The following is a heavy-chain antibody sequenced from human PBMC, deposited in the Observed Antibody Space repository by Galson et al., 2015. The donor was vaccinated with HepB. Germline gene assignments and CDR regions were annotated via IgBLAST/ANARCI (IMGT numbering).Heavy chain of an antibody. CDR3: ARGPLYHSGLDV. CDR1: GFLFSGHP. D-gene: IGHD1-26*01. CDR2: ISSDGSDT. J-gene: IGHJ6*02. Sequence: SLRLSCAASGFLFSGHPMHWVRLVPGKGLVWVSRISSDGSDTTYADSVKGRFTISRDNAKTAVYLQMNSLRGDDTAVYYCARGPLYHSGLDVWGQGTTVTVSS. V-gene: IGHV3-74*03.